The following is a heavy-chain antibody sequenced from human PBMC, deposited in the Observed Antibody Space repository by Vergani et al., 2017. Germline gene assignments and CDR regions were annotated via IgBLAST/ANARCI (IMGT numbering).Heavy chain of an antibody. CDR1: GFTFSSYA. J-gene: IGHJ5*02. CDR3: AKESGYDNWFDP. D-gene: IGHD5-12*01. CDR2: ISGSGGST. V-gene: IGHV3-23*01. Sequence: EVQLLEAGGGLVQPGGSLRLSCAAFGFTFSSYAMSWVRQAPGTGREWVSAISGSGGSTYYAASVKGRFTITRDNSKNTLYLQMNSLRAEDTAVYYCAKESGYDNWFDPWGQGTLVTVSS.